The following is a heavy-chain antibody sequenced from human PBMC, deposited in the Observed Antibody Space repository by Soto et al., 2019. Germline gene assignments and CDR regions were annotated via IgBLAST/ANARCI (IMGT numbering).Heavy chain of an antibody. J-gene: IGHJ6*03. V-gene: IGHV1-69*08. Sequence: QVQLVQSGAEVKKPGSSVKVSCEDSGGSFTSYIFTWVRQAPGQGLEWMGRVIPIQGTANYALKFQARVTITADKSTNTVYLELRSLRPEDTALYDCAKSLVFVDHAYMDVWGKGTTGNVSS. D-gene: IGHD2-21*01. CDR3: AKSLVFVDHAYMDV. CDR2: VIPIQGTA. CDR1: GGSFTSYI.